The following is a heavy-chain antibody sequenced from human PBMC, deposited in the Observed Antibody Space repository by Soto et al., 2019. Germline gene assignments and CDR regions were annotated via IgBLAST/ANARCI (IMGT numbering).Heavy chain of an antibody. CDR1: GGSSSGYY. D-gene: IGHD5-18*01. V-gene: IGHV4-34*01. CDR2: INHSGST. CDR3: ARGAPGTAIDY. Sequence: SETLSLTCAVYGGSSSGYYWSWIRQPPGKGLEWLGEINHSGSTNYNPSLKSRVTISVDTSKNQFSLKLGSVTAADTAVYYCARGAPGTAIDYWGQGTLVTVSS. J-gene: IGHJ4*02.